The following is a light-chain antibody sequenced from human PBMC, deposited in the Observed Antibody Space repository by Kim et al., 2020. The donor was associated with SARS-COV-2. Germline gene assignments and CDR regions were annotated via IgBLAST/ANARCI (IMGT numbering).Light chain of an antibody. CDR3: QSSDSNNWM. J-gene: IGLJ3*02. CDR2: EDN. V-gene: IGLV6-57*01. CDR1: SSGIASDD. Sequence: GKSVTIPCTRTSSGIASDDVQSYHQRPPSTPPAVIYEDNQRPPRVPHRFSGSIDISSTSASLAASGLKTDDEADYYSQSSDSNNWMFGGGTQLTVL.